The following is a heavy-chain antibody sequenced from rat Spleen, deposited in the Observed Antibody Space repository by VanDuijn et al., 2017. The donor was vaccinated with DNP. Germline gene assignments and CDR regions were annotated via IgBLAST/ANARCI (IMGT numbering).Heavy chain of an antibody. CDR2: ISNGGST. CDR1: GFSLISYG. CDR3: TRVLYNGYQRHYWSFDF. Sequence: QVQLKESGPGLVQPSQTLSLTCTVSGFSLISYGVSWVRQPPGNGLEWIAAISNGGSTYYNSALRSRLSISRDTSKSQVFLKMNSLQTEDTAIYFCTRVLYNGYQRHYWSFDFWGPGTMVTVSS. J-gene: IGHJ1*01. D-gene: IGHD2-7*01. V-gene: IGHV2S12*01.